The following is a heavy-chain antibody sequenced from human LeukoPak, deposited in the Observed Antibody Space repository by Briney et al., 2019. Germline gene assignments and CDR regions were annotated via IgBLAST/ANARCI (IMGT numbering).Heavy chain of an antibody. D-gene: IGHD3-3*01. J-gene: IGHJ5*02. CDR2: ISYDGSSA. Sequence: PGTSLRLSCAASGFTFNAYAMHWVRQSPGKGLEWVAVISYDGSSASYADSVRGRFTVSRDNSKNIVYLELQTLTTDDTAVFYCARDWGDLLAFGPWGQGTLVIVSS. V-gene: IGHV3-30*03. CDR3: ARDWGDLLAFGP. CDR1: GFTFNAYA.